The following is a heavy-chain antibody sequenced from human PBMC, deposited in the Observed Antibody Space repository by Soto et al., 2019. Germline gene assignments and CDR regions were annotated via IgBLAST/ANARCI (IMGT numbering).Heavy chain of an antibody. Sequence: SVNVTCTASGFTYTISAMQLVRQARGQRLEWIGWIVVGSGNTNYAQKFQERVTITRDLSTSTAYMELSSLRSEDTAVYYCAAVGAFSSSWYVEPYGMDVWGQGTTVTVSS. CDR1: GFTYTISA. CDR3: AAVGAFSSSWYVEPYGMDV. J-gene: IGHJ6*02. D-gene: IGHD6-13*01. V-gene: IGHV1-58*02. CDR2: IVVGSGNT.